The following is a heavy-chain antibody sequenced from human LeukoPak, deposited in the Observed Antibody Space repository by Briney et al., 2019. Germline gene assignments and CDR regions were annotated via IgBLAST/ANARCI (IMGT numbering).Heavy chain of an antibody. D-gene: IGHD3-16*01. Sequence: SETLSLTCTVSGGSISSSSYYWGWIRQPPGKGLEWIGSIYYSGSTYYNPSLKSRVTISVDTSKNQFSLKLSSVTAADTAVYYCARPEVVGLWEPEFYFDYWGQGTLVTVSS. CDR3: ARPEVVGLWEPEFYFDY. CDR1: GGSISSSSYY. CDR2: IYYSGST. J-gene: IGHJ4*02. V-gene: IGHV4-39*01.